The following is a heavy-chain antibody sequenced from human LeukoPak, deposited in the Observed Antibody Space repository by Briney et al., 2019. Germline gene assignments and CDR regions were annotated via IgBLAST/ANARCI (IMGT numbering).Heavy chain of an antibody. CDR1: GYTFTSYG. CDR3: ARGRDYYDSSGYYYESAVDYYYGMDV. V-gene: IGHV1-18*01. J-gene: IGHJ6*02. Sequence: ASVKVSCKASGYTFTSYGISWVRQAPGRGLEWMGWISAYNGNTNYAQKLQGRVTMTTDTSTSTAYMELRSLRSDDTAVYYCARGRDYYDSSGYYYESAVDYYYGMDVWGQGTTVTVSS. CDR2: ISAYNGNT. D-gene: IGHD3-22*01.